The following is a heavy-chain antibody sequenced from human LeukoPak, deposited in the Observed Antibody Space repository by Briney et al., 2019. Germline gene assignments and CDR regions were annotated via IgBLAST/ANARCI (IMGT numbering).Heavy chain of an antibody. J-gene: IGHJ4*02. CDR2: ISSSSSYI. D-gene: IGHD2-2*01. CDR1: GFTFSNAW. V-gene: IGHV3-21*01. CDR3: ARGTNEESDDIVVVPAAIGRAADGFDY. Sequence: PGGSLRLSCAASGFTFSNAWMSWVRQAPGKGLEWVSSISSSSSYIYYADSVEGRFTISRDNAKNSLYLQMNSLRAEDTAVYYCARGTNEESDDIVVVPAAIGRAADGFDYWGQGTLVTVSS.